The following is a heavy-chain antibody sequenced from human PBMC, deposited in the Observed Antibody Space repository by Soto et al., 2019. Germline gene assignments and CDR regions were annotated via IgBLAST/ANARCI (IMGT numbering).Heavy chain of an antibody. J-gene: IGHJ4*02. V-gene: IGHV3-30*18. D-gene: IGHD4-17*01. CDR3: AKTVTTVTTTFDY. CDR1: GYTFSSYG. CDR2: ISYDGSNK. Sequence: QVQLVESGGGVVQPGRSLRLSCAASGYTFSSYGMHWVRQAPGKGLEWVAVISYDGSNKYYADSVKGRFTISRDNSKNTLYLQMHSLRAEDTAVYYCAKTVTTVTTTFDYWGQGTLVTVSS.